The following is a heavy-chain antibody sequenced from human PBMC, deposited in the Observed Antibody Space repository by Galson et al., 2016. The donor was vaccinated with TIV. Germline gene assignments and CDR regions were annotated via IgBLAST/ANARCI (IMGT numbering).Heavy chain of an antibody. Sequence: SLRLSCAASGLSVSINYMTWVRQAPGKGLEWVSLISDGGNTYYPDSVKGRFTISRDNSKNTLYLQMNSLSVEDTAVYYCATSIVGENIYYYGMDVWGQGTTVTVSS. D-gene: IGHD1-26*01. J-gene: IGHJ6*02. CDR1: GLSVSINY. CDR3: ATSIVGENIYYYGMDV. CDR2: ISDGGNT. V-gene: IGHV3-66*02.